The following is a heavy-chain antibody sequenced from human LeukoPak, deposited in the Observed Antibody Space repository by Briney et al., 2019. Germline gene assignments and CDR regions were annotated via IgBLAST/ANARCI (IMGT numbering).Heavy chain of an antibody. CDR2: ISWNSGSI. CDR1: GFTFDDYA. V-gene: IGHV3-9*01. D-gene: IGHD3-22*01. J-gene: IGHJ4*02. CDR3: AKEGYYDSSGYPPGYFDY. Sequence: GGSLRLSCAASGFTFDDYAMHWVRQAPGEGLEWVSGISWNSGSIGYADSVKGRFTISRDNAKNSLYLQMNSLRAEDTALYYCAKEGYYDSSGYPPGYFDYWGQGTLVTVSS.